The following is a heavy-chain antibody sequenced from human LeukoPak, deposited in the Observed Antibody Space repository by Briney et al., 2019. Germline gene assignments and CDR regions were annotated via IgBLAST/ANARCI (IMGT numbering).Heavy chain of an antibody. CDR1: GFTFSSYS. Sequence: GGSLRLSCAASGFTFSSYSMNWVRQAPGKGLEWVSSISSSSSYIYYADSVKGRFTISRDNAKNSLYLQMNSLRAEDTAVYYCARVSRGYCSSTSCYAFDPWGQGTLVTVSS. D-gene: IGHD2-2*01. J-gene: IGHJ5*02. CDR2: ISSSSSYI. CDR3: ARVSRGYCSSTSCYAFDP. V-gene: IGHV3-21*01.